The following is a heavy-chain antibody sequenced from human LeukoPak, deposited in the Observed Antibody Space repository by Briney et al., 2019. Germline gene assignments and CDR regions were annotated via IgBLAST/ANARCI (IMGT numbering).Heavy chain of an antibody. J-gene: IGHJ4*02. V-gene: IGHV4-39*01. CDR1: GGSISSSSYF. CDR3: ARSVNIVVEYYFDY. D-gene: IGHD2-15*01. CDR2: ISYSGST. Sequence: PSETLSLTCTVSGGSISSSSYFWGWIRQPPGKGLEWIGSISYSGSTYYNPSLKSRVTISVGTSKNQFSLKLNSVTAADTAVYYCARSVNIVVEYYFDYWGQGTLATVSS.